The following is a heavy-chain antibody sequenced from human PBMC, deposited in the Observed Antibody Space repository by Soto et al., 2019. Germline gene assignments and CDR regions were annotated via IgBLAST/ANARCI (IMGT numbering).Heavy chain of an antibody. CDR2: IYHTGPT. Sequence: SETLSLTCTVSGDPMNIGGYYWTWIRQFPGKGLEWIGYIYHTGPTYYNPSLKSRVSMSVDMSKNQFSLTLTSVTAADTAIYYCARYGSSTANWIDPWGPGTLVTVSS. V-gene: IGHV4-31*03. CDR1: GDPMNIGGYY. J-gene: IGHJ5*02. D-gene: IGHD2-2*01. CDR3: ARYGSSTANWIDP.